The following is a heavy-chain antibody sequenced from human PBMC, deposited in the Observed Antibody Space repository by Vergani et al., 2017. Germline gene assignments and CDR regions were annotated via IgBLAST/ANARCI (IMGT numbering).Heavy chain of an antibody. CDR2: IHPADSDT. J-gene: IGHJ4*02. D-gene: IGHD3-22*01. CDR3: ARLYGRDSSGSKYFDY. Sequence: EVQLVQSGAEVKKPGESLKISCQISGYSFTNYWIGWVRQMPGKGLEWMGIIHPADSDTRYSPSFQGQVPISVAKSISTAYLQRSSLRASDSAMYYCARLYGRDSSGSKYFDYWGQGTLVTVSS. CDR1: GYSFTNYW. V-gene: IGHV5-51*01.